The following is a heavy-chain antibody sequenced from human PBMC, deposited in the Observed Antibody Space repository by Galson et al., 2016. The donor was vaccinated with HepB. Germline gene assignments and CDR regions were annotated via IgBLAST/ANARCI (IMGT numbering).Heavy chain of an antibody. CDR2: INPSSGGT. Sequence: SVKVSCKASGYTFTDYYIHWVRQAPGQGLEWKGWINPSSGGTKYVQKFQGRVTMTGDTSINTAYMELTRVRSDDTAVYYCSRHHQRSGSGSYHSDFDYWGQGTLVTVAS. J-gene: IGHJ4*02. D-gene: IGHD3-10*01. CDR1: GYTFTDYY. CDR3: SRHHQRSGSGSYHSDFDY. V-gene: IGHV1-2*02.